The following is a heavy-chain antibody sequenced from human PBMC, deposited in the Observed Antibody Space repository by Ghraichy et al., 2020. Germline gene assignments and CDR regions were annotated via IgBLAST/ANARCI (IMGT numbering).Heavy chain of an antibody. CDR1: GFTFSSYG. CDR2: IWYDGSNK. D-gene: IGHD1-1*01. J-gene: IGHJ3*02. Sequence: LSLTCAASGFTFSSYGMHWVRQAPGKGLEWVAVIWYDGSNKYYADSVKGRFTISRDNSKNTQYLQMNSLRAEDTAVYYCARDTRQAFDIWGQGTMVTVSS. CDR3: ARDTRQAFDI. V-gene: IGHV3-33*01.